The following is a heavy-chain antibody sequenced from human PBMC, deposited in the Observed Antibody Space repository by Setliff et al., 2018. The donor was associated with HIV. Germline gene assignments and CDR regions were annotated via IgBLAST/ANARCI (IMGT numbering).Heavy chain of an antibody. V-gene: IGHV4-4*09. Sequence: SETLSLTCAVSGDSLSNYYWSWIRQPPGKGLEWIGYVHSTGSTNYNPPLKSRVAISVDTSKNQFSLKLRSVTATDTAVYYCARGGGCYASGSQWFFDYWGQGALVTVSS. CDR3: ARGGGCYASGSQWFFDY. J-gene: IGHJ4*02. D-gene: IGHD3-10*01. CDR1: GDSLSNYY. CDR2: VHSTGST.